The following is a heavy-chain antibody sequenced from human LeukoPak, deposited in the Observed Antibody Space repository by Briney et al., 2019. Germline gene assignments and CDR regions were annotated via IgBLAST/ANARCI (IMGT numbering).Heavy chain of an antibody. CDR2: IKEDGSER. V-gene: IGHV3-7*01. J-gene: IGHJ4*02. CDR3: ATDEGAD. CDR1: GFTFSTAW. Sequence: PGGSLRLSCAASGFTFSTAWMTWVRQTPGKGLEWVANIKEDGSERYYEDSVKGRFTISRDNANNLVYLQMNSLRAEDSAVYYCATDEGADWGQGTLITVSS.